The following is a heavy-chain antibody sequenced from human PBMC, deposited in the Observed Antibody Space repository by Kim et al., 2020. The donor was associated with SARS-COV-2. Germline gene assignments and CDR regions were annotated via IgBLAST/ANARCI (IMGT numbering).Heavy chain of an antibody. CDR1: GYTLTDLS. V-gene: IGHV1-24*01. D-gene: IGHD2-15*01. CDR2: FDPKDGET. J-gene: IGHJ4*02. Sequence: ASVKVSCKVSGYTLTDLSIHWVRQTPGKGLEWMGSFDPKDGETINAQRFQGRIFMIEDTSVDTVYMELSSLRSEDTAVYYCATRLVGDFDSWGQGTLVTVSS. CDR3: ATRLVGDFDS.